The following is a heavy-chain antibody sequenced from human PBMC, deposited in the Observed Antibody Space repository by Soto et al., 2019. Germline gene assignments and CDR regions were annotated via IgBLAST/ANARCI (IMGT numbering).Heavy chain of an antibody. V-gene: IGHV4-31*03. J-gene: IGHJ4*02. CDR1: GGSISSGGYY. D-gene: IGHD6-13*01. CDR3: ARGGIAAAAPPDY. CDR2: IYYSGST. Sequence: SENLSLTCTVSGGSISSGGYYWSWIRQHPGKGLEWIGYIYYSGSTYYNPSLKSRVTISVDTSKNQFSLKLSSVTAADTAVYYCARGGIAAAAPPDYWGQGTLVTVSS.